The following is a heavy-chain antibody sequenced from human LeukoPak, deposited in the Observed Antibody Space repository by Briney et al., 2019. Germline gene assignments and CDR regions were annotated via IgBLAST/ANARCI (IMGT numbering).Heavy chain of an antibody. CDR1: GGSFSGYY. Sequence: SETLSLTCAVYGGSFSGYYWSWIRQPPGKGLEWIGSIYYSGSTYYNPSLKSRVTISVDTSKNQFSLKLSSVTAADTAVYYCGRYSYDGHFDYWGQGTLVTVSS. CDR2: IYYSGST. J-gene: IGHJ4*02. V-gene: IGHV4-34*01. D-gene: IGHD5-18*01. CDR3: GRYSYDGHFDY.